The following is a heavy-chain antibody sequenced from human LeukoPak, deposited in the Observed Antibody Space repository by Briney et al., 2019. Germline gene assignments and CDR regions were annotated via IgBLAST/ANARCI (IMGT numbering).Heavy chain of an antibody. CDR3: AKVGGSGNYLHYFDY. J-gene: IGHJ4*02. CDR2: ISHGGDNE. CDR1: GFTFSIYG. Sequence: AGGSLRLSCAASGFTFSIYGMHRVRQAPGKGLEWVSVISHGGDNEYYADSVKGRFTISRDNSKNTLYLQMNSLRAEDTALYYCAKVGGSGNYLHYFDYWGQGTLVTVSS. D-gene: IGHD3-10*01. V-gene: IGHV3-30*18.